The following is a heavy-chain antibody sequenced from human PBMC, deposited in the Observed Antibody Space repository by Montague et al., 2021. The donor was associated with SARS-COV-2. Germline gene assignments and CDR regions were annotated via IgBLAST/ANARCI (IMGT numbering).Heavy chain of an antibody. Sequence: SETLSLTCTVSGGSISSSSYYWGWIRQPPGKGLEWIGSIYYSGSTHYNPSLKSRVTISVDTSKNQFSLKLSSVTAADTAVYYCARGCSGGSCYPNPFSTWGQGTLVTVSS. V-gene: IGHV4-39*07. J-gene: IGHJ5*02. CDR3: ARGCSGGSCYPNPFST. CDR2: IYYSGST. D-gene: IGHD2-15*01. CDR1: GGSISSSSYY.